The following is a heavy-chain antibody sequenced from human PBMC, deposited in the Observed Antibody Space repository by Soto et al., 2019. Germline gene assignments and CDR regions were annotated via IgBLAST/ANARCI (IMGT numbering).Heavy chain of an antibody. Sequence: QLQLQESGSGLVKPSQTLSLTCDVSGGSISSGGYSWSWIRQPPGKGLEWIGYIYHDGSTNYNPSLKSRVTISVDRSKNQFSLKLSSVTAADTAVYYCARAPAMIPDLMDVWGQGTTVTVSS. CDR1: GGSISSGGYS. CDR3: ARAPAMIPDLMDV. D-gene: IGHD5-18*01. J-gene: IGHJ6*02. V-gene: IGHV4-30-2*01. CDR2: IYHDGST.